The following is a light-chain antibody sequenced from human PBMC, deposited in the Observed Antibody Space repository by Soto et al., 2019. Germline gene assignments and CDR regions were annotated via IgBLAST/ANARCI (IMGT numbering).Light chain of an antibody. CDR2: EVT. CDR1: SSDVGGYNY. Sequence: QSVLIQPACVSGSRGQSITISCTGASSDVGGYNYVSWYQQFPGRAPKVMIYEVTNRPSGVSNRFSGSKSGNTASLTISGLQAEDEADYYCSSYTSSNTLIFGGGTKLTVL. J-gene: IGLJ2*01. V-gene: IGLV2-14*01. CDR3: SSYTSSNTLI.